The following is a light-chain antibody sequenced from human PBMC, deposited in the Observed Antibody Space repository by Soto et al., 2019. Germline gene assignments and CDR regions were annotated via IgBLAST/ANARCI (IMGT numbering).Light chain of an antibody. J-gene: IGKJ3*01. CDR1: QSVGSF. CDR2: GVS. Sequence: ETVMTQSPATLSVSPGERATLSCRASQSVGSFLAWYQQKPGQAPRLLISGVSTRATGIPARFSGSGSGTEFTLTISSLQSEDFAVYYCQQYNSWPLTFGPGTAVDIK. CDR3: QQYNSWPLT. V-gene: IGKV3-15*01.